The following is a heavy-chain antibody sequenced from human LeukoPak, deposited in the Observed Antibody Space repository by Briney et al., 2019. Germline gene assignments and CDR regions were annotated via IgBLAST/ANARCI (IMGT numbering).Heavy chain of an antibody. Sequence: SETLSLTCTVSGGSISTYYGSWIRQPPGKGLEWIGYIYYSGNTNNNPSLRSRVTMSVDTSKNQFSLNLSSVIAADTAVYYCARVGRGNFDYWGQGTLVTVSS. D-gene: IGHD3/OR15-3a*01. J-gene: IGHJ4*02. CDR1: GGSISTYY. CDR3: ARVGRGNFDY. CDR2: IYYSGNT. V-gene: IGHV4-59*01.